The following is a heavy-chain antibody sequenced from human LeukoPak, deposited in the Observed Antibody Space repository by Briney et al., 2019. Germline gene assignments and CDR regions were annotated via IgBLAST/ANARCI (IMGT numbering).Heavy chain of an antibody. J-gene: IGHJ3*02. V-gene: IGHV4-61*01. CDR3: ARDPQDSSGYYYNAFDI. CDR2: IYYSGST. Sequence: SETLSLTCTVSGGSVSSGTYYWSWIRQPPGKGLEWIGYIYYSGSTNYNPSLKSRVTISVDTSKNQFSLKLSSVTAADTVVYYCARDPQDSSGYYYNAFDIWGQGTMVTVSS. CDR1: GGSVSSGTYY. D-gene: IGHD3-22*01.